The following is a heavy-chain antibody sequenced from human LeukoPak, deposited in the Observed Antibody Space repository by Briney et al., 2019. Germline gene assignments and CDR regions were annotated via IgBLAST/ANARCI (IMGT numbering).Heavy chain of an antibody. D-gene: IGHD3-10*01. CDR2: IYYSGST. V-gene: IGHV4-31*03. CDR1: GGSISSGGYY. J-gene: IGHJ5*02. CDR3: ARVVLWFGEFPPNWFDP. Sequence: KTSETLSLTCTVSGGSISSGGYYWSWIRHHPGKGLEWIGYIYYSGSTYYNPSLKSRVTISVDTSKNQFSLKLSSVTAADTAVYYCARVVLWFGEFPPNWFDPWGQGTLVTVPS.